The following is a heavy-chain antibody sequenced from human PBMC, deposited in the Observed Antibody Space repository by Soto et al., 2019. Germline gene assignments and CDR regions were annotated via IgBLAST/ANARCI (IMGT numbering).Heavy chain of an antibody. D-gene: IGHD4-17*01. CDR2: ISAYSGNT. CDR1: GYTFTTYG. CDR3: ARVVKAGDYGDYGRYYFDY. Sequence: QVQLVQSGAEVKKPGASVKVSCKASGYTFTTYGITWVRQAPGQGLELKGWISAYSGNTNYAQKLQGRLTVTTDTSTNTAYMGLRSLRSDDTAVYYCARVVKAGDYGDYGRYYFDYWGHGPLVTVSS. J-gene: IGHJ4*01. V-gene: IGHV1-18*04.